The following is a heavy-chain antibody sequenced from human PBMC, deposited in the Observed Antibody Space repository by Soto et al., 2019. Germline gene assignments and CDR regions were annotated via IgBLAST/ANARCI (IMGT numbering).Heavy chain of an antibody. V-gene: IGHV1-69*01. CDR1: GGTFSRLA. CDR2: IIPIFGSI. D-gene: IGHD6-19*01. J-gene: IGHJ4*02. Sequence: QVQLVQSGAEVKKPGSSVKVSCQASGGTFSRLAISWVRQAPGQGLEWMGVIIPIFGSINYAQRFQGKVTITADESTSPAYMELSSLRSEDTAMYYCARGGHNSGWYGTFDYWGQGTLVTVSP. CDR3: ARGGHNSGWYGTFDY.